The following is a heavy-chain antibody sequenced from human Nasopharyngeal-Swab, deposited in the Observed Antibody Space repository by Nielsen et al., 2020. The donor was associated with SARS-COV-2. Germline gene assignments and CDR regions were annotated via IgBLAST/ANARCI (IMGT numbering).Heavy chain of an antibody. J-gene: IGHJ4*02. CDR3: ARASSIVGATHFDY. D-gene: IGHD1-26*01. CDR2: ISYDGSNK. CDR1: GFTFSSYA. V-gene: IGHV3-30-3*01. Sequence: GGSLRLSCEASGFTFSSYAMHWVRKAPGKGLEWVAVISYDGSNKYYADSVKGRFTISRDNSKNTLYLQMNSLRAEDTAVYYCARASSIVGATHFDYWGQGTLVTVSS.